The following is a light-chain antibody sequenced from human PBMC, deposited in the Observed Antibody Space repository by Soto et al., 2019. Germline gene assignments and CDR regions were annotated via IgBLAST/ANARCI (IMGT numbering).Light chain of an antibody. Sequence: QSALTQPASVSGSPGQSITISCTGTSSDVSGYNYVSWYQQHPGKATKLMIYEVSNRPSGVSNRFSGSKSGNTASLTISGLQAEDEADYYCISYTSINTWVFGGGTKLTVL. CDR2: EVS. CDR3: ISYTSINTWV. CDR1: SSDVSGYNY. V-gene: IGLV2-14*01. J-gene: IGLJ3*02.